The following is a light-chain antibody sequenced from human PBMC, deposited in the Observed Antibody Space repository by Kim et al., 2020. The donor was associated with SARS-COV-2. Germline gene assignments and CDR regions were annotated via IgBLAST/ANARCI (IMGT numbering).Light chain of an antibody. V-gene: IGLV6-57*03. Sequence: GKTVTIACTRSSSSSADNDVQRYQPRPGSATTTVIYEDNQVPSGVPVRCSGSIDSSSNSASLTISGLKTEYEADYYCQSYDSRNWLFGEGTQLTVL. J-gene: IGLJ3*02. CDR3: QSYDSRNWL. CDR2: EDN. CDR1: SSSSADND.